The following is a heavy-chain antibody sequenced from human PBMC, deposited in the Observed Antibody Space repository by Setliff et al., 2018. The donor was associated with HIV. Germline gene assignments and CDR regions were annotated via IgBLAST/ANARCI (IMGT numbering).Heavy chain of an antibody. D-gene: IGHD2-2*01. J-gene: IGHJ1*01. V-gene: IGHV4-34*01. CDR3: ARRERYCSGLTCYRYFQH. CDR1: GRSLSGYY. Sequence: PSETLSLTCDVYGRSLSGYYWSWIRQPPGKGLECIGEINHSGNTNYNASLKSRLTISIDMSKRQFYLRLNSVTAADTAVYYCARRERYCSGLTCYRYFQHWGQGTLVTVSS. CDR2: INHSGNT.